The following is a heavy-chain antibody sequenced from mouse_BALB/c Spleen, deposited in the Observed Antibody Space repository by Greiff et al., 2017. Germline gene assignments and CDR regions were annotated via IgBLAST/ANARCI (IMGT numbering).Heavy chain of an antibody. CDR3: ARRHYYGSAMDY. CDR2: ISYSGST. V-gene: IGHV3-8*02. J-gene: IGHJ4*01. Sequence: EVKLVESGPSLVKPSQTLSLTCSVTGDSITSGYWNWIRKFPGNKLEYMGYISYSGSTYYNPSLKSRISITRDTSKNQYYLQLNSVTTEDTATYYCARRHYYGSAMDYWGQGTSVTVSS. CDR1: GDSITSGY. D-gene: IGHD1-1*01.